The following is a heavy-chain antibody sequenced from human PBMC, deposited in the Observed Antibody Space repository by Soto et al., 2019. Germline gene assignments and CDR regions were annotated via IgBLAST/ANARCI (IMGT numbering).Heavy chain of an antibody. CDR1: GGSISSGGYY. D-gene: IGHD4-17*01. V-gene: IGHV4-31*03. CDR3: ARKATVTTCFDY. Sequence: QVQLQESGPGLVKPSQTLSLTCTVSGGSISSGGYYWSWIRQHPGKGLEWIGYIYYSGSTYYNPALKRRVTISVDTSKNQFSLKMSSVTAADTAVYYCARKATVTTCFDYWGQGTLVTVSS. CDR2: IYYSGST. J-gene: IGHJ4*02.